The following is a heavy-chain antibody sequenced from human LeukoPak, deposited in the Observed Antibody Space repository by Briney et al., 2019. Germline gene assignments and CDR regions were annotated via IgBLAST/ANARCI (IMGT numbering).Heavy chain of an antibody. CDR3: AREAFTIFGVVITQYYYGMDV. CDR1: GGTFSSYA. Sequence: SVKVSCKASGGTFSSYAISWVRQAPGQGLEWMGRIIPILGIANYAQKFQGRVTITADKSTSTAYMELSSLRSEDTAVYYCAREAFTIFGVVITQYYYGMDVWGQGTTVTVSS. CDR2: IIPILGIA. V-gene: IGHV1-69*04. D-gene: IGHD3-3*01. J-gene: IGHJ6*02.